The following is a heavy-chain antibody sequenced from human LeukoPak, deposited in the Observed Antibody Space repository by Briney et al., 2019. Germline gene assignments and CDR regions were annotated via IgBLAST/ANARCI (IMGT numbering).Heavy chain of an antibody. CDR3: ARKIGYFDY. Sequence: GGSLRLSCVASGFYFGGHAMHWLRQAPGKGLEWVSSISSSSSYIYYADSVKGRFTISRDNAKNSLYLQMNSLRAEDTAVYYCARKIGYFDYWGQGTLVTVSS. CDR1: GFYFGGHA. V-gene: IGHV3-21*01. J-gene: IGHJ4*02. D-gene: IGHD2-21*01. CDR2: ISSSSSYI.